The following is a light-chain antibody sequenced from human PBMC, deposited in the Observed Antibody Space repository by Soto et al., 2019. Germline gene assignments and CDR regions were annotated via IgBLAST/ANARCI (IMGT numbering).Light chain of an antibody. Sequence: QSVLTQPPSVSGATGQRVSISCTGSSSNIGAGYDVHWYQQLPGTAPKLLIYGNSNRPSGVPDRFSGSKSGTSASLAITGLQAEDEADYYCQSYDRSLSVVFGGGTKLTVL. CDR2: GNS. J-gene: IGLJ2*01. CDR1: SSNIGAGYD. V-gene: IGLV1-40*01. CDR3: QSYDRSLSVV.